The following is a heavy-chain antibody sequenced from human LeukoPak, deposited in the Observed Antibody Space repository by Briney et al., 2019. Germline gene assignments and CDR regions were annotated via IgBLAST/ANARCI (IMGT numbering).Heavy chain of an antibody. D-gene: IGHD2-2*01. CDR1: GFTFSSYA. CDR3: AKDRRRRDIVVVPAAMDY. V-gene: IGHV3-30-3*01. Sequence: AGGSLRLSCAASGFTFSSYAMHWVRQAPGKGLEWVAVISYDGSNKYYADSVKGRFTVSRDNSKNTLYLQMNSLRAEDTAVYYCAKDRRRRDIVVVPAAMDYWGQGTLVTVSS. CDR2: ISYDGSNK. J-gene: IGHJ4*02.